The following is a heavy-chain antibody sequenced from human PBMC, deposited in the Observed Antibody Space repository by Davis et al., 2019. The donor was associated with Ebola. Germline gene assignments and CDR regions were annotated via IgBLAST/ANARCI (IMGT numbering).Heavy chain of an antibody. CDR2: IGSSDRTI. Sequence: GESLKISCATSGFTFSYYYMSWIRQAPGKGLEWVSYIGSSDRTINYADSVKGRFTISRDNAKNSLSLQMNSLRAEDTAVYYCARVRVGFLEWLQDYWGQGTLVTVSS. CDR1: GFTFSYYY. J-gene: IGHJ4*02. V-gene: IGHV3-11*01. CDR3: ARVRVGFLEWLQDY. D-gene: IGHD3-3*01.